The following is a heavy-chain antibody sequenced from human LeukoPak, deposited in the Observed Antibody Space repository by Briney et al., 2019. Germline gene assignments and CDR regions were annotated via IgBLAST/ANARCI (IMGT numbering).Heavy chain of an antibody. CDR3: ARDRSSSWSVPNWFDP. Sequence: SETLSLTCTVSGCSISSYYWSWIRQPAGKGLEWIGRIYTSGSTNYNLSLKSRVTMSVDTSKNQFSLKLSSVTAADTAVYYCARDRSSSWSVPNWFDPWGQGTLVTVSS. D-gene: IGHD6-13*01. CDR2: IYTSGST. CDR1: GCSISSYY. J-gene: IGHJ5*02. V-gene: IGHV4-4*07.